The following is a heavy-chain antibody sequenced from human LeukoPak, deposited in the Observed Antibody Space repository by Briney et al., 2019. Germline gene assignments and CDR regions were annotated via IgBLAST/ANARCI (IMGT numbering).Heavy chain of an antibody. J-gene: IGHJ4*02. CDR3: ARVVRRALGYYFDY. V-gene: IGHV1-69*13. D-gene: IGHD6-13*01. CDR1: GGTFSSYA. Sequence: GASVKVSCKASGGTFSSYAISWVRQAPGQGLEWMGGIIPIFGTANYAQKFQGRVTITADESTSTAHMELSSLRSEDTAVYYCARVVRRALGYYFDYWGQGTLVTVSS. CDR2: IIPIFGTA.